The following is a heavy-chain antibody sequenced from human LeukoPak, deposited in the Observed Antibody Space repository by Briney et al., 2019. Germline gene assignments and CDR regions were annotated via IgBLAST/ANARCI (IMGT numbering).Heavy chain of an antibody. V-gene: IGHV3-48*03. D-gene: IGHD6-13*01. CDR3: ARDISSYSSSWSWTGPGYGMDV. CDR1: GFTFSSYE. CDR2: TSSSGSTR. Sequence: PGGSLRLSCATSGFTFSSYEMNWVRQAPGKGLEWVSYTSSSGSTRYYADSVKGRFTISRDNAKNSLYLQMNSLRAEDTAVYYCARDISSYSSSWSWTGPGYGMDVWGQGTTVTVSS. J-gene: IGHJ6*02.